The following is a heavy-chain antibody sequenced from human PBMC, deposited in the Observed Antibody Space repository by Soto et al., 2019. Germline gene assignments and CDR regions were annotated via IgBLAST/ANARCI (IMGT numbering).Heavy chain of an antibody. J-gene: IGHJ4*02. CDR1: GGTFSSYT. CDR3: ARDLGGSPITGTKRLYRGTDFDY. CDR2: IIPILGIA. D-gene: IGHD1-7*01. V-gene: IGHV1-69*04. Sequence: GASVKVSCKASGGTFSSYTISWVRQAPGQGLEWMGRIIPILGIANYAQKFQGRVTITADKSTSTAYMELSSLRSEDTAVYYCARDLGGSPITGTKRLYRGTDFDYWGQGTLVTVSS.